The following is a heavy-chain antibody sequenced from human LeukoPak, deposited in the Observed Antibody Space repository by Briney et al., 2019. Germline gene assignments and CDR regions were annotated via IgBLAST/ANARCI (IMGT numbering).Heavy chain of an antibody. D-gene: IGHD3-22*01. CDR1: GFTFSSYA. J-gene: IGHJ6*02. V-gene: IGHV3-30-3*01. CDR2: ISYDGSNK. CDR3: ARDQYDSSGYYYLGHPYHYYYYGMDV. Sequence: PGRSLRLSCAASGFTFSSYAMHWVRQAPGKGLEWVAVISYDGSNKYYADSVKGRFTISRDNSKNTLYPQMNSLRAEDTAVYYCARDQYDSSGYYYLGHPYHYYYYGMDVWGQGTTVTVSS.